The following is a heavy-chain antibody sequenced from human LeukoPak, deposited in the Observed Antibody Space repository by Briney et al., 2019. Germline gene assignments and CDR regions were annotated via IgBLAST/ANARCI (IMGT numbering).Heavy chain of an antibody. D-gene: IGHD3-22*01. V-gene: IGHV1-69*02. CDR3: ASTLEDYYDSSGYYRLFDY. CDR1: GYTFTGYY. J-gene: IGHJ4*02. CDR2: IIPILGIA. Sequence: SVKVSCKASGYTFTGYYMHWVRQAPGQGLEWMGRIIPILGIANYAQKFQGRVTITADKSTSTAYMELSSLRSEDTAVYYCASTLEDYYDSSGYYRLFDYWGQGTLVTVSS.